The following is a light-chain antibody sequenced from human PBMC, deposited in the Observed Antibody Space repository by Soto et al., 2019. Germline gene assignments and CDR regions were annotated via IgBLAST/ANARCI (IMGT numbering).Light chain of an antibody. Sequence: QSVLTQPASVSGSPGQSITISCAGTSSDVGSHDLVSWYQQHPGKAPKLITYEGSKRPSGVSDRFSGSKSGNTASLTISGLQAEDEAEYYCCSYAGSGTVVFVFGTGTKLTVL. CDR2: EGS. V-gene: IGLV2-23*03. CDR1: SSDVGSHDL. CDR3: CSYAGSGTVVFV. J-gene: IGLJ1*01.